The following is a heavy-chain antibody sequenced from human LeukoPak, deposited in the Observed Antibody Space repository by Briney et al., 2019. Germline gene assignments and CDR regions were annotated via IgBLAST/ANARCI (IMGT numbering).Heavy chain of an antibody. Sequence: SETLSLTCTVSGGSISSSSYYWGWIRQPPGKGLEWIGSIYYSGSTYYNPSLKSRVTISVDTSKNQSSLKLSSVTAADTAVYYCARHVGRDYGDHGAFDIWGQGTMVTVSS. CDR2: IYYSGST. J-gene: IGHJ3*02. CDR3: ARHVGRDYGDHGAFDI. CDR1: GGSISSSSYY. D-gene: IGHD4-17*01. V-gene: IGHV4-39*01.